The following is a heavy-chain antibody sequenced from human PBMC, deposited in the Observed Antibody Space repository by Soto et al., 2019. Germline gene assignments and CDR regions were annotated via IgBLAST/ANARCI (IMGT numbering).Heavy chain of an antibody. Sequence: QVQLVQSGAEVKKPGASVKVSCRASGYTFSNYLLHWVRQAPGQRLEWMGWINAGNGNTKYSQKFQGRVTLTSDTSARAVYMELSSLRSEDTAVYYCASTAYGSGNFYWGHGTLVNVSA. CDR2: INAGNGNT. CDR1: GYTFSNYL. D-gene: IGHD3-10*01. J-gene: IGHJ4*01. CDR3: ASTAYGSGNFY. V-gene: IGHV1-3*01.